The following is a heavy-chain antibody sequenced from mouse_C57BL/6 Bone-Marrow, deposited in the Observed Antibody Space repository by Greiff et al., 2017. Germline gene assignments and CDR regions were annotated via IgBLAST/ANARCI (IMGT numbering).Heavy chain of an antibody. CDR2: IHPNSGST. D-gene: IGHD1-1*01. J-gene: IGHJ1*03. CDR3: ARSGACGSSYGYFDV. Sequence: QVQLQQPGAELVKPGASVKLSCKASGYTFTSYWMHWVKQRPGQGLEWIGMIHPNSGSTNYNEKFKSKATLTVDKSSSAAYMQLSSLTSEDSAVYYCARSGACGSSYGYFDVWGTGTTVTVSS. V-gene: IGHV1-64*01. CDR1: GYTFTSYW.